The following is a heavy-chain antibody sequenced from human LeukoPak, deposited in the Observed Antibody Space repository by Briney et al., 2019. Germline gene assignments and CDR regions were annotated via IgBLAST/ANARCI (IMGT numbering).Heavy chain of an antibody. D-gene: IGHD4/OR15-4a*01. Sequence: ASVKVSCKASGYTFTSYDINWVRQATGQGLEWMGWMNPNSGNTGYAQKFQGRVTMTRNTSIGTAYMELSSLRSEDTAVYYCARGIKVPGAFDIWGQGTMVTVSS. CDR2: MNPNSGNT. V-gene: IGHV1-8*01. CDR1: GYTFTSYD. CDR3: ARGIKVPGAFDI. J-gene: IGHJ3*02.